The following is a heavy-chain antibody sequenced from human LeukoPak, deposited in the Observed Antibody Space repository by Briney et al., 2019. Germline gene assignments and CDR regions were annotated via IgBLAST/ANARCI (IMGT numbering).Heavy chain of an antibody. V-gene: IGHV3-21*01. J-gene: IGHJ6*02. CDR2: ISSSSSYI. Sequence: GGSLRLSCAASGFTFSSYSMNWVRQAPGKGLEWVSSISSSSSYIYYADSVKGRFTISRDNAKNSLYLQMNSPRAEDTAVYYCARVAGVAAAGTLDYYYYGMDVWGQGTTVTVSS. CDR1: GFTFSSYS. CDR3: ARVAGVAAAGTLDYYYYGMDV. D-gene: IGHD6-13*01.